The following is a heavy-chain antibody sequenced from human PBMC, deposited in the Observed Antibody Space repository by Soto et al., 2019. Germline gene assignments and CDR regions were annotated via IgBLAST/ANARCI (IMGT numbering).Heavy chain of an antibody. D-gene: IGHD3-22*01. CDR3: AKEGSGYYSPIGDVFDI. CDR1: GFSFSRFA. J-gene: IGHJ3*02. CDR2: ISYDGSNK. Sequence: GGSLRLSCAASGFSFSRFAMHWVRQAPGKGLKWVAAISYDGSNKYYADSVKGRFTISRENSKNTLYLQMNSVRAEDTAVYYCAKEGSGYYSPIGDVFDIWGQGTMVTVSS. V-gene: IGHV3-30*18.